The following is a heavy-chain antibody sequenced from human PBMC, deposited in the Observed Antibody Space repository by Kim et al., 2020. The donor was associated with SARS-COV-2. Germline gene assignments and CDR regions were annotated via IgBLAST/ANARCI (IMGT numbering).Heavy chain of an antibody. D-gene: IGHD6-19*01. V-gene: IGHV4-59*13. J-gene: IGHJ6*02. CDR1: GGSISSYY. CDR2: IYYSGST. Sequence: SETLSLTCTVSGGSISSYYWSWIRQPPGKGLEWIGYIYYSGSTNYNPSLKSRVTISVDTSKNQFSLKLSSVTAADTAVYYCARAGRGGWGNYYYGMDVWGQGTTVTVSS. CDR3: ARAGRGGWGNYYYGMDV.